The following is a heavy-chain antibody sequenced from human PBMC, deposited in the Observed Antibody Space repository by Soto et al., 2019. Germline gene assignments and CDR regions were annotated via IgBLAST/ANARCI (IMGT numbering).Heavy chain of an antibody. D-gene: IGHD5-12*01. CDR3: AFSAGDGYNFSPSFDY. CDR2: ISSSSSTI. CDR1: GFTFSSYS. J-gene: IGHJ4*02. V-gene: IGHV3-48*02. Sequence: EVQLVESGGGLVQPGGSLRLSCAASGFTFSSYSMNWVRQAPGKGLEWVSYISSSSSTIYYADSVKGRFTISRDNAKNSLYLQMNSLRDEDTAVYYCAFSAGDGYNFSPSFDYWGQGTLVTVSS.